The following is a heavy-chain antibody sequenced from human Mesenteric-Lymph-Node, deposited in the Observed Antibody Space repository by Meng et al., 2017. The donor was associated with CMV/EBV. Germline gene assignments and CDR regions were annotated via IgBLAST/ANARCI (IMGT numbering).Heavy chain of an antibody. CDR1: GFTFSSYA. CDR2: ISGSGGST. J-gene: IGHJ4*02. V-gene: IGHV3-23*01. Sequence: GESLKISCAASGFTFSSYAMSWVRQAPGKGLEWVSAISGSGGSTYYADSVKGRFTISRDNSKNTLYLQMNSLRAEDTAVYYCAKDRGPWEEADYWGQGTLVTVSS. D-gene: IGHD1-26*01. CDR3: AKDRGPWEEADY.